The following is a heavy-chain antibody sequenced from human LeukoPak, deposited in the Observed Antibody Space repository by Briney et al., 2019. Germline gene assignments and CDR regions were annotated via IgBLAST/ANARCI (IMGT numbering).Heavy chain of an antibody. J-gene: IGHJ4*02. Sequence: GGSLRLSCAASGFTFSSYAMHWVRQAPGKGLEWVAVISYDGSNKYYADSVKGRFTISRDNSKNTLYLLMNSLRAEDTAVYYCARAPAAGYYDSFDYWGQGTLVTVSS. V-gene: IGHV3-30-3*01. CDR2: ISYDGSNK. CDR1: GFTFSSYA. D-gene: IGHD3-22*01. CDR3: ARAPAAGYYDSFDY.